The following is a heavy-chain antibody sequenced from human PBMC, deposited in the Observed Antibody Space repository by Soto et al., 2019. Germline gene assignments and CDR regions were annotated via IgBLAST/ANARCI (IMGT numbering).Heavy chain of an antibody. D-gene: IGHD6-6*01. CDR3: AREWRFEYSSPNFDP. J-gene: IGHJ5*02. Sequence: SETLSVTCTFSVGSISIYYWNWIRQPAGKGLEWVGRIYTSGSTNYNPSLKSRVTMSVDTSKNQFSLKLSSVTAADTAVYYCAREWRFEYSSPNFDPWGQGTMVTVSS. CDR2: IYTSGST. CDR1: VGSISIYY. V-gene: IGHV4-4*07.